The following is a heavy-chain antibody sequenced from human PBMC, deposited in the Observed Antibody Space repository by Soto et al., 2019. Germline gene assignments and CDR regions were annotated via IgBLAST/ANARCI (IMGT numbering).Heavy chain of an antibody. CDR1: GFSLSTTGVA. V-gene: IGHV2-5*01. Sequence: SGPTLVNPTQTLTLTCTFSGFSLSTTGVAVGWIRQSPRRALEWLAVIFWNDYKTYSPSLESRLTITKDTSKNQVVLSMTNVDPVDTATYYCVHASVKLMVFGELLPYFGFWGQGTRVTVSS. CDR3: VHASVKLMVFGELLPYFGF. D-gene: IGHD3-10*02. J-gene: IGHJ4*02. CDR2: IFWNDYK.